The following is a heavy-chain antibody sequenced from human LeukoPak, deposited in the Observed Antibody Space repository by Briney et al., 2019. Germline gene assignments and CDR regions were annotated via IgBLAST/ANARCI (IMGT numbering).Heavy chain of an antibody. CDR2: AYSGGST. V-gene: IGHV3-53*01. J-gene: IGHJ4*02. CDR1: GFTVSSNY. Sequence: GGSLRLSCAASGFTVSSNYMSWVRQAPGKGLGWGSVAYSGGSTYYADSVKGRFTISRDNSKNTLFLQMNSLRAEDTAVYYCARGYIPGVLWPRAPVRDPYYFDYWGQGTLVTVSS. CDR3: ARGYIPGVLWPRAPVRDPYYFDY. D-gene: IGHD3-10*01.